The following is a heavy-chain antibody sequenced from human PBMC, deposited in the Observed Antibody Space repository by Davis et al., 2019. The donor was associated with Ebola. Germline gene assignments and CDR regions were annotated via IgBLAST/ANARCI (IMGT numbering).Heavy chain of an antibody. J-gene: IGHJ5*02. CDR1: GFTFSDYY. CDR3: AREGGSLRGYNWFDP. Sequence: GESLKISCAASGFTFSDYYMSWVRQAPGKGLEWVSAISGSGGSTYYADSVKGRFTISRDNSKNTLYLQMNSLRAEDTAVYYCAREGGSLRGYNWFDPWGQGTLVTVSS. V-gene: IGHV3-23*01. CDR2: ISGSGGST. D-gene: IGHD2-15*01.